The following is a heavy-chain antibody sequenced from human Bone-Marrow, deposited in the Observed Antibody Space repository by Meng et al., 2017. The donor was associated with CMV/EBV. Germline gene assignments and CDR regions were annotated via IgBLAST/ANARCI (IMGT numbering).Heavy chain of an antibody. Sequence: GESLKISCAASGFTFSSYAMHWVRQAPGKGLEWVAVISYDGSNKYYADSVKGRFTISRDNAKNSLYLQMNSLRAEDTAVYYCARVYSYGDYYFDYWGQGQLVNVAS. V-gene: IGHV3-30-3*01. J-gene: IGHJ4*02. D-gene: IGHD5-18*01. CDR3: ARVYSYGDYYFDY. CDR2: ISYDGSNK. CDR1: GFTFSSYA.